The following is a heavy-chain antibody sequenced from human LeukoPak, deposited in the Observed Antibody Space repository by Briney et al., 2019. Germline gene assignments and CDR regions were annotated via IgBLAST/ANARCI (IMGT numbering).Heavy chain of an antibody. CDR2: IYYSGST. V-gene: IGHV4-39*01. CDR3: ARYDSSGNYLGKVDY. Sequence: PETLSLTCTVSGGSISSSSYYWGRIRQPPGKGLEWIGIIYYSGSTYYNPSLKSRVTISVDTSKNQFSLKLSSVTAADTAVYYCARYDSSGNYLGKVDYWGQGTLVTASS. CDR1: GGSISSSSYY. J-gene: IGHJ4*02. D-gene: IGHD3-22*01.